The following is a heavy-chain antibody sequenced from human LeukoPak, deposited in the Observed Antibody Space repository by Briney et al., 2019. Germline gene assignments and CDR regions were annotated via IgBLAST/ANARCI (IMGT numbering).Heavy chain of an antibody. D-gene: IGHD6-6*01. CDR2: INHSGST. J-gene: IGHJ4*02. CDR3: AGQSIAAHVDY. V-gene: IGHV4-34*01. Sequence: PSETLSLTCAVYGGSFSGYYWSWIRQPPGKGLEWIGEINHSGSTNYNPSLKSRVTISVDTSKNQFSLKLSSVTAADTAVYYCAGQSIAAHVDYWGQGTLVTVSS. CDR1: GGSFSGYY.